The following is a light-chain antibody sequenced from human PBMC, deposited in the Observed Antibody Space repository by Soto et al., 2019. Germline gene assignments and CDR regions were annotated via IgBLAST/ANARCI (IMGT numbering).Light chain of an antibody. J-gene: IGLJ1*01. CDR2: STS. Sequence: QTVVTQEPSLTVSPGGTVTLTCASSTGEVTGGYFPNWFQQKPGQAPRALIYSTSYKHSWTPARFSGSLLGGKAALTLSGVQPEDEADYYCLLYYGGAYVFGTGTKLTVL. CDR1: TGEVTGGYF. CDR3: LLYYGGAYV. V-gene: IGLV7-43*01.